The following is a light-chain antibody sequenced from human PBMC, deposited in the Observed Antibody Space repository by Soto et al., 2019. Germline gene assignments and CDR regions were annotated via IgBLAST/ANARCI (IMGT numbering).Light chain of an antibody. J-gene: IGKJ1*01. Sequence: DIQMTQSPSSLSASVGDRVTITCRASQSISTYLNWYQQKPGKAPQLLIYAASSLQSGVPSRFSGSGSGTDFTLTISSLQPEDFATYYCQQGHSTPRTFGQGTKVEIK. CDR1: QSISTY. CDR3: QQGHSTPRT. CDR2: AAS. V-gene: IGKV1-39*01.